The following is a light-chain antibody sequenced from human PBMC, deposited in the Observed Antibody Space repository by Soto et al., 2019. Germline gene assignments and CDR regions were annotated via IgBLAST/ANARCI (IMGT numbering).Light chain of an antibody. V-gene: IGKV3-11*01. CDR2: EAS. CDR3: QQHINWPLT. CDR1: QTVSSS. Sequence: EILLTHSPATLALSPGERATLSCRASQTVSSSLAWYQQKPGQAPRLLIYEASNRATGIPARFSGSGSGADFTLTISSIEPEDFALYYCQQHINWPLTFGGGTKVDIK. J-gene: IGKJ4*01.